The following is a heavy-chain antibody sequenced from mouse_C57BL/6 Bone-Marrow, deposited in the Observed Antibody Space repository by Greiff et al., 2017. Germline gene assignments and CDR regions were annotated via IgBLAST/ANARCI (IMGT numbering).Heavy chain of an antibody. CDR3: TRGYYSNYDYFDY. J-gene: IGHJ2*01. Sequence: EVMLVESGEGLVKPGGSLKLSCAASGFTFSSYAMSWVRQTPEKRLEWVAYISSGGDYIYYADTVKGRFTISRDNARNTLYLQMRSLKSEDTAMYYCTRGYYSNYDYFDYWGQGTTLTVSS. CDR1: GFTFSSYA. V-gene: IGHV5-9-1*02. D-gene: IGHD2-5*01. CDR2: ISSGGDYI.